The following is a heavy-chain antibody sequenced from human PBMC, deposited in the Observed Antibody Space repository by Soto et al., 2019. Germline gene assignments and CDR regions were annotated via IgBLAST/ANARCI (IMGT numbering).Heavy chain of an antibody. CDR2: ITATGGNT. CDR3: AKCMQASWNYDDHHI. Sequence: PGGSLRLSCAASGFSFSGYWMTWVRQAPGKGLEWVAHITATGGNTYYADSVRGRFTISRDTSGNTLYLQMNSLRAEDTALYYCAKCMQASWNYDDHHIWGQGTMVTVSS. CDR1: GFSFSGYW. J-gene: IGHJ3*02. D-gene: IGHD2-8*01. V-gene: IGHV3-23*01.